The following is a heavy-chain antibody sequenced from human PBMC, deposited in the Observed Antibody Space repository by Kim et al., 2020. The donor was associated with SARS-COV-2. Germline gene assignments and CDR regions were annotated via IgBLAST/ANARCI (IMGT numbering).Heavy chain of an antibody. D-gene: IGHD3-10*01. Sequence: SETLSLTCTVSGGSISSSSYYWGWIRQPPGKGLEWIGSIYYSGSTYYNPSLKSRVTISVDTSKNQFSLKLSSVTAADTAVYYCARARVRGVIALYFDYWGQGTLVTVSS. J-gene: IGHJ4*02. V-gene: IGHV4-39*07. CDR2: IYYSGST. CDR3: ARARVRGVIALYFDY. CDR1: GGSISSSSYY.